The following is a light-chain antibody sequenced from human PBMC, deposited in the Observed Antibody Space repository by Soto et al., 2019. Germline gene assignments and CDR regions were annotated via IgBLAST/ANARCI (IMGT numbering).Light chain of an antibody. Sequence: DIQITQSPSSVSASVGHRVTITCRASQGISIWLAWYQQKPGKAPKLLIYAASSLQSGVPSRFSGSGSGTDFTLTISSMQPEDLANYYCQQANSLPLTFGGGTKVDIK. CDR3: QQANSLPLT. CDR2: AAS. V-gene: IGKV1-12*01. CDR1: QGISIW. J-gene: IGKJ4*01.